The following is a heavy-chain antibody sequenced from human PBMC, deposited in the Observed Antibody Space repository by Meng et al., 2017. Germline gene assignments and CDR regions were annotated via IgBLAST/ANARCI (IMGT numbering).Heavy chain of an antibody. CDR3: ARDLADYYDSSGYHYGFDY. CDR1: GYTFTSYG. Sequence: QVEVLRSGAEVKKPGASWKVSCKALGYTFTSYGISWVRQAPGQGLEWMGWISAYNGNTNYAQKLQGRVTMTTDTSTSTAYMELRSLRSDDTAVYYCARDLADYYDSSGYHYGFDYWGQGTLVTVSS. D-gene: IGHD3-22*01. CDR2: ISAYNGNT. V-gene: IGHV1-18*01. J-gene: IGHJ4*02.